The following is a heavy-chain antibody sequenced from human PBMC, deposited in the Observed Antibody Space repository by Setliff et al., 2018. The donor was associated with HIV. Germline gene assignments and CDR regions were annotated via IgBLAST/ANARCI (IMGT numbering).Heavy chain of an antibody. D-gene: IGHD3-3*02. CDR2: IWYNGNVD. CDR1: GFTFSDFG. V-gene: IGHV3-30*02. Sequence: GGSLRLSCAASGFTFSDFGMHWVRQAPGKGLEWLSFIWYNGNVDYYAESVKGRFTIARDNSTGTLYLQMTRLRTEDTALYYCAKGSTPQREAAFSFDHWGQGTLVTVSS. J-gene: IGHJ4*02. CDR3: AKGSTPQREAAFSFDH.